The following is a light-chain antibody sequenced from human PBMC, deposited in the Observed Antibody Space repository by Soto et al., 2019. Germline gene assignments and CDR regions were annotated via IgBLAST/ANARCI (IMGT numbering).Light chain of an antibody. CDR1: SSNIGAGYD. CDR3: QSYDRSLSGPV. J-gene: IGLJ2*01. Sequence: QSVLTQPPSVSGAPGQRVTISCTGSSSNIGAGYDVHWYQQLPGTAPKLLIYGNSNRPSGVPDRFSGSKSGTSASLAITGLQAEDEADYYRQSYDRSLSGPVFGGGTKLTVL. V-gene: IGLV1-40*01. CDR2: GNS.